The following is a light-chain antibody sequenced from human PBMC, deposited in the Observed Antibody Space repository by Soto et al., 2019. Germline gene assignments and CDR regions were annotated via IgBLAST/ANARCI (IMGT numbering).Light chain of an antibody. Sequence: DIQMTQSPSTLSASVGDRVTITCRASQSISSWLAWYQQKPGRAPKLLISAASSLHSGVPRRFSGSGSGTDFSLIISSLQPEDFATYFCQQGDSFPFTFGGGTKVDIK. J-gene: IGKJ4*01. CDR3: QQGDSFPFT. V-gene: IGKV1-12*01. CDR2: AAS. CDR1: QSISSW.